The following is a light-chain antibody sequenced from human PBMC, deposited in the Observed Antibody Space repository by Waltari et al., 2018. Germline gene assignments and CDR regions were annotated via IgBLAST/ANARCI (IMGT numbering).Light chain of an antibody. J-gene: IGKJ2*03. Sequence: EIVMTQSPATLSVSVGERATLSCRASQSVSSNLAWYQQKPGQAPRLLIYGASTRATGIPARFSGRWVGTKVNLTISSLQSEDSAVYYCQQYNSWPPYSFGQGTKLEIK. CDR1: QSVSSN. CDR3: QQYNSWPPYS. V-gene: IGKV3-15*01. CDR2: GAS.